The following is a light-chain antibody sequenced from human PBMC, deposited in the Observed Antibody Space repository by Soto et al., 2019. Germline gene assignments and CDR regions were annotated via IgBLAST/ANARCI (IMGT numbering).Light chain of an antibody. Sequence: ALTQPASVSGSPGQSITISCTGTSSDVGSYNLVSWYQQHPGKAPKLMIYEGSKRPSGVSNRFSGSKSGNTASLTISGLQAEDEADYYCCSYAGSSTSVVFGGGTKLTVL. J-gene: IGLJ2*01. CDR3: CSYAGSSTSVV. V-gene: IGLV2-23*01. CDR1: SSDVGSYNL. CDR2: EGS.